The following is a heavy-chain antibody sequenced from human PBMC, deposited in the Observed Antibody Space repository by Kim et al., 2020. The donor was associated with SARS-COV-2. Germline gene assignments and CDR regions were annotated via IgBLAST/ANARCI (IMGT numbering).Heavy chain of an antibody. V-gene: IGHV1-8*01. J-gene: IGHJ4*02. D-gene: IGHD3-22*01. Sequence: ASVKVSCKASGYTFTSYDINWVRQATGQGLEWMGWMNPNSGNTGYAQKFQGRVTMTRNTSISTAYMELSSLRSEDTAVYYCARLYYYDSSGYYYFFNYGYYFDYWGQGTLVTVSS. CDR3: ARLYYYDSSGYYYFFNYGYYFDY. CDR1: GYTFTSYD. CDR2: MNPNSGNT.